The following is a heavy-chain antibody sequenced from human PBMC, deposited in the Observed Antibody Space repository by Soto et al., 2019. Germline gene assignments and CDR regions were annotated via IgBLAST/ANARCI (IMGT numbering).Heavy chain of an antibody. Sequence: SETLSLTCAVSGGSISSSNWWSWVRQPPEKGLEWIGEIYHSGSTNYNPSLKSRVTISVDKSKNQFSLKLSSVTAADTAVYYCASSPQLHIVVVPGRYYYYGMDVWGQGTTVTGS. CDR3: ASSPQLHIVVVPGRYYYYGMDV. CDR2: IYHSGST. D-gene: IGHD2-2*01. V-gene: IGHV4-4*02. CDR1: GGSISSSNW. J-gene: IGHJ6*02.